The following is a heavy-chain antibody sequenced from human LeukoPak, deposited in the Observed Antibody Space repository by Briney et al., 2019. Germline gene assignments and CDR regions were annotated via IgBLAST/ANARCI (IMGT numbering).Heavy chain of an antibody. CDR2: IYYSGST. J-gene: IGHJ4*02. D-gene: IGHD6-13*01. CDR1: GGSISSSSYY. Sequence: SETLSLTCTVSGGSISSSSYYWGWIRPPPGKGLEWIGSIYYSGSTNYNPSLKSRVTMSVDTSKNQFSLKLNSVTAADTAMYYCARGGASSRYFDFWGQGTLVTVSS. CDR3: ARGGASSRYFDF. V-gene: IGHV4-39*07.